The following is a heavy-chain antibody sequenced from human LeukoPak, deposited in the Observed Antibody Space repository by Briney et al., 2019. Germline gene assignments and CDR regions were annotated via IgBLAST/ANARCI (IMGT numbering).Heavy chain of an antibody. V-gene: IGHV4-61*08. Sequence: SETLSLTCTVSGGSISSGGYYWSWIRQPPGKGLEWIGYIYYSGSTNYNSSLKSRAVITEDTSMNQFSLNLTSVTAADTAVYYCARQVWLVQGYLDYWGQGTLVTVSS. CDR3: ARQVWLVQGYLDY. D-gene: IGHD6-19*01. J-gene: IGHJ4*02. CDR1: GGSISSGGYY. CDR2: IYYSGST.